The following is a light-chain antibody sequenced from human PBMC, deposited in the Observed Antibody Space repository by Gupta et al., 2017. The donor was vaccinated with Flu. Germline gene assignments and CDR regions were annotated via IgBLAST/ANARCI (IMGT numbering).Light chain of an antibody. V-gene: IGKV1-5*03. CDR2: QAS. CDR1: QSIGTW. CDR3: QAYHSYPYS. J-gene: IGKJ2*01. Sequence: DIQLTQSPSTLSASVGDTVTITCRASQSIGTWLAWYQQMPGTAPRPLIYQASVSEPGVPSRFSATGSGTVFSLTISSLQADDFATYYCQAYHSYPYSFGQGTKLDIK.